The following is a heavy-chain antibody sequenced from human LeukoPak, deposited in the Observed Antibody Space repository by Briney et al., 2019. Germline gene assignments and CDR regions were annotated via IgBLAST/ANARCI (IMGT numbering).Heavy chain of an antibody. CDR1: GGSISSSSYY. CDR2: IYYSGST. Sequence: SETLSLTCTVSGGSISSSSYYWGWIRQPPGKGLEWIGSIYYSGSTYHNPSLKSRVTISVDTSKNQFSLKLSSVNAADTAVYYCARGLLERLWFGELSGFDYYYYYMDVWGKGTTVTVSS. V-gene: IGHV4-39*07. J-gene: IGHJ6*03. D-gene: IGHD3-10*01. CDR3: ARGLLERLWFGELSGFDYYYYYMDV.